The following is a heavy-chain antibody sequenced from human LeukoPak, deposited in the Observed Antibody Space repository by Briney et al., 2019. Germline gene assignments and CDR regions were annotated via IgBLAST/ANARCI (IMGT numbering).Heavy chain of an antibody. J-gene: IGHJ3*02. CDR1: GFTFRDYY. CDR3: AREGSSASGQDWYAFDI. D-gene: IGHD5-12*01. CDR2: MYFNSGAT. V-gene: IGHV1-2*02. Sequence: ASVTVSCTASGFTFRDYYLQWVRQVPGQGLEWVGWMYFNSGATRYAPKFQGRVTLTGDTSINTVYMELVGLGSDDTAMYYCAREGSSASGQDWYAFDIWGQETMVTVSS.